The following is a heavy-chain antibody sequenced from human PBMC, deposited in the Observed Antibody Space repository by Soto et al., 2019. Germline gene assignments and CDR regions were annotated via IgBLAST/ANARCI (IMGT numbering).Heavy chain of an antibody. V-gene: IGHV6-1*01. CDR3: ARGWGLYSTSWYRFDP. CDR2: TYYRSKWYN. D-gene: IGHD6-13*01. J-gene: IGHJ5*02. CDR1: GDSVSSNSAA. Sequence: KQSQTLSLPCAISGDSVSSNSAAWNWIRQSPSRGLEWLGRTYYRSKWYNDYAVSVKSRITINPDKSKNQFSLQLNSVTPEDTAVYYCARGWGLYSTSWYRFDPWGQGTLVTVSS.